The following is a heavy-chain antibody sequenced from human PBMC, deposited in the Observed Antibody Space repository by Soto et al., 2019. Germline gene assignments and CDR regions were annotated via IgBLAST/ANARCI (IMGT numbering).Heavy chain of an antibody. V-gene: IGHV4-61*01. CDR3: ARDPYYDFWSGYSNYYYYGMDV. D-gene: IGHD3-3*01. J-gene: IGHJ6*02. CDR2: IYYSGST. Sequence: SETLSLTCTVSGGSVSSGSYYWSWIRQPPGKGLEWIGYIYYSGSTNYNPSLKSRVTISVDTSKNQFSLKLSSVTAADTAVYYCARDPYYDFWSGYSNYYYYGMDVWGQGTTVTVSS. CDR1: GGSVSSGSYY.